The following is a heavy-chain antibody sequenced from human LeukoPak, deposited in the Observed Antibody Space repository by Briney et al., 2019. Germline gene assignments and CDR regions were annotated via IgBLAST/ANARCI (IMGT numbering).Heavy chain of an antibody. V-gene: IGHV3-21*01. J-gene: IGHJ5*02. CDR3: ARDEANWFDP. Sequence: PGGSLRLSCAASGFTFSSYSMNWVRQAPGKGLEWVSSISSSSSYIYYADSVKGRFTISRDNAKNSLYLQTNSLRAEDTAVYYCARDEANWFDPWGQGTLVTVSS. CDR1: GFTFSSYS. CDR2: ISSSSSYI.